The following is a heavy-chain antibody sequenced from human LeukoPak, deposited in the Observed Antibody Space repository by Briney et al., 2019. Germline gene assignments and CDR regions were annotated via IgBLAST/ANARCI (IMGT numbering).Heavy chain of an antibody. CDR1: GFTFSSYS. Sequence: PGGSLRLSCAASGFTFSSYSMNWVRQAPGKGLEWVSSISSSSSYIYYADSVKGRFTISRDNAKNSLYLQMNSLRAEDTAVYYCAREVPEHYGDFVSDDAFDIWGQGTMVTVSS. CDR3: AREVPEHYGDFVSDDAFDI. J-gene: IGHJ3*02. V-gene: IGHV3-21*01. CDR2: ISSSSSYI. D-gene: IGHD4-17*01.